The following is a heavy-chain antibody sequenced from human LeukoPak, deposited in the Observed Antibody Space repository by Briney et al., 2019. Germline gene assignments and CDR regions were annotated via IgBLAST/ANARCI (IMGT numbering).Heavy chain of an antibody. CDR3: AKEASSSSLSYYYYMDV. Sequence: GGSLSLSCAASGFTFDDYAMHWVRQAPGKGLEWVSGISWNSGSIGYADSVKGRFTISRDNAKNSLYLQMNSLRAEDTALYYCAKEASSSSLSYYYYMDVWGKGTTVTVSS. CDR1: GFTFDDYA. V-gene: IGHV3-9*01. D-gene: IGHD6-6*01. CDR2: ISWNSGSI. J-gene: IGHJ6*03.